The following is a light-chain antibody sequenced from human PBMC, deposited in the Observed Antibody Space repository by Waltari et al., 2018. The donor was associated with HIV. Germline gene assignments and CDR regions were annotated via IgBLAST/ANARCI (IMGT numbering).Light chain of an antibody. CDR2: SAS. CDR3: QQLDSYPRT. V-gene: IGKV1-9*01. CDR1: QNIRAY. J-gene: IGKJ1*01. Sequence: DIQLTQSLSFLSASVGDRVTITCRANQNIRAYLAWYQQKPGKAPTLLIYSASTVQRGVPSRFSGSGSGAEFTLTISSLQPEDFATYYCQQLDSYPRTFGHGTKVEI.